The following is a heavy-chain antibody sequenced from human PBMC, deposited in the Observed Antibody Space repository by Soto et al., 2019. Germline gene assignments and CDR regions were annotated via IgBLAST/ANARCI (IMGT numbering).Heavy chain of an antibody. J-gene: IGHJ4*02. D-gene: IGHD1-26*01. Sequence: LRLSCTTSQFTFGDYTMSWVRQTPLKSLEFYSAIIGSVRITYYADSVKGRSTISRDNSKNTPYLPMNSLRAEDTAVYYCAKYSWVEGKHDPVDYWGQGTLVSVS. CDR1: QFTFGDYT. CDR3: AKYSWVEGKHDPVDY. CDR2: IIGSVRIT. V-gene: IGHV3-23*01.